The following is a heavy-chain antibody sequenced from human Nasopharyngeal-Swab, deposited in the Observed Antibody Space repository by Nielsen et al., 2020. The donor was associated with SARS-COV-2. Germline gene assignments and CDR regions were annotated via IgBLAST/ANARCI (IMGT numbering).Heavy chain of an antibody. J-gene: IGHJ4*02. CDR1: GFTFSDSA. V-gene: IGHV3-73*01. D-gene: IGHD2-15*01. CDR3: TRRGGGCYSGRDY. CDR2: IRSKGNTYAT. Sequence: GGSLRLSCAASGFTFSDSAIHWVRQASGKGLEWVGRIRSKGNTYATAYAASVKGRFIIFRDDPTNTAYLQMNSLKTEDTAVYYCTRRGGGCYSGRDYWGQGTLVTVPS.